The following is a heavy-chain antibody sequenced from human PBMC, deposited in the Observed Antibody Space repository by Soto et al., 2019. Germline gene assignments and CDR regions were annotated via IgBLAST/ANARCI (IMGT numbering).Heavy chain of an antibody. V-gene: IGHV4-31*03. CDR3: ARAAYCGGGCYSGSFQH. Sequence: SETLSLTCTVSGGSISSGGYYWSWIRQHPGKGLEWIGYIYYSASTYYNPSLKSRVTISVDTSKNQFSLKLSSVTAADTAVYYCARAAYCGGGCYSGSFQHWGQGTLVTVSS. D-gene: IGHD2-21*02. CDR1: GGSISSGGYY. CDR2: IYYSAST. J-gene: IGHJ1*01.